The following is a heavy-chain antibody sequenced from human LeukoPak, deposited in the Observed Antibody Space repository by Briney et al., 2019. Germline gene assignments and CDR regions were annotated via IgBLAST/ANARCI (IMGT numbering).Heavy chain of an antibody. J-gene: IGHJ6*03. D-gene: IGHD1-1*01. V-gene: IGHV4-34*01. CDR1: GGSFSGYY. CDR3: ARGQTQLNYYYYMDV. Sequence: SETLSLTCAVSGGSFSGYYWSWIRQPPGKGLEWIGEINHSGSTNYNPSLKSRVTISVDTSKNQFSLKLSSVTAADTAVYYCARGQTQLNYYYYMDVWGKGTTVTVSS. CDR2: INHSGST.